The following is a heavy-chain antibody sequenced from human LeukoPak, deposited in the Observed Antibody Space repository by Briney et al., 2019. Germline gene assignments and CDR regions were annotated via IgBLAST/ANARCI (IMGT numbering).Heavy chain of an antibody. V-gene: IGHV4-34*01. Sequence: SETLSLTCAVYGGSFSGYYWSWIRQPPGKGLEWIGEINHSGSTNYNPSLKSRVTISVDTSKNQFSLKLSSVTAADTAVYYCARGTLGPSSGSSFDYWGQGTLVTVSS. J-gene: IGHJ4*02. CDR3: ARGTLGPSSGSSFDY. CDR2: INHSGST. D-gene: IGHD6-19*01. CDR1: GGSFSGYY.